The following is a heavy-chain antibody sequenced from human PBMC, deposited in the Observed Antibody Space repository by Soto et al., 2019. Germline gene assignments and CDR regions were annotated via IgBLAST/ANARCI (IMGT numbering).Heavy chain of an antibody. J-gene: IGHJ5*02. Sequence: ASVKVSCKASGYTFTNYEINWVRQATGQGLEWMGWMNPGSGNTGYAHKFQGRVTMTRNISISTAYMELSRLGSDDTAIYYCARMASSGSLNWFDPWGQGTLVTVSS. CDR2: MNPGSGNT. V-gene: IGHV1-8*01. CDR1: GYTFTNYE. D-gene: IGHD3-10*01. CDR3: ARMASSGSLNWFDP.